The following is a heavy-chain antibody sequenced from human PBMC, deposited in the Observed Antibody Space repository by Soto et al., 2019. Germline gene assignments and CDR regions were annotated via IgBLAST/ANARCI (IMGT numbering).Heavy chain of an antibody. CDR1: GGSISSSSYY. CDR3: ARHTRSEVYLQYDLWSGYPSTFDY. D-gene: IGHD3-3*01. Sequence: QLQLQESGPGLVKPSETLSLTCTVSGGSISSSSYYWGWIRQPPGKGLEWIGSIYYSGSTYYNPSPKSRVTLPVDTAKNQFTLKLGSVTAADTAVYYCARHTRSEVYLQYDLWSGYPSTFDYWGQGTLVTVPS. J-gene: IGHJ4*02. CDR2: IYYSGST. V-gene: IGHV4-39*01.